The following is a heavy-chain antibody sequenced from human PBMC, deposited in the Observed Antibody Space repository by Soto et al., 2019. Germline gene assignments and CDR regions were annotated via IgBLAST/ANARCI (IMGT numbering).Heavy chain of an antibody. V-gene: IGHV3-23*01. CDR2: ISGSGGST. J-gene: IGHJ4*02. Sequence: PGGSLRLSCAASGFTFSSYAMSWVRQAPGKGLEWVSAISGSGGSTYYADSVKGRFTISRDNSKNTLYLQMNSLRAEDTAVYYCAKQSRDYSKAIGGVYWGQGTLVTVSS. CDR1: GFTFSSYA. CDR3: AKQSRDYSKAIGGVY. D-gene: IGHD2-8*02.